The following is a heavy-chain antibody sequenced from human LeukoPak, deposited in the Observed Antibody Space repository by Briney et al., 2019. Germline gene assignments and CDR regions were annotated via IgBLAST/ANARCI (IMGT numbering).Heavy chain of an antibody. J-gene: IGHJ4*02. CDR1: GGSISSSSYY. CDR3: NYHGVGARHFDY. V-gene: IGHV4-39*01. CDR2: IYYSGST. D-gene: IGHD1-26*01. Sequence: PLETLSLTCTVSGGSISSSSYYWGWIRQPPGKGLEWIGSIYYSGSTYYNPSLKSRVTISVDTSKNQFSLKLSSVAAADTAVYYCNYHGVGARHFDYWGQGTLVTVSS.